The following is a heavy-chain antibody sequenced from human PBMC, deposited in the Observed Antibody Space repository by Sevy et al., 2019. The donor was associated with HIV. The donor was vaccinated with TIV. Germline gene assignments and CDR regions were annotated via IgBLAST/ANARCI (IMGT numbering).Heavy chain of an antibody. D-gene: IGHD3-3*01. CDR3: AKVIHLRFLAWLPWMGWFDP. Sequence: GGSLRLSCAASGFTFSSYAMSWVRQAPGKGLEWVSAISGSGGSTYYADSVKGRFTISRDNSKNTLYLQMNSLRAEDTAVYYCAKVIHLRFLAWLPWMGWFDPWGQGTLVTVSS. V-gene: IGHV3-23*01. J-gene: IGHJ5*02. CDR2: ISGSGGST. CDR1: GFTFSSYA.